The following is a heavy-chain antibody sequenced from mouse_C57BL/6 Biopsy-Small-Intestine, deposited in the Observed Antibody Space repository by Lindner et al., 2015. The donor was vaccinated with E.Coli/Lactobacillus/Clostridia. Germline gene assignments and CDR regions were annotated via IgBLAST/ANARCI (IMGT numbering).Heavy chain of an antibody. V-gene: IGHV1-80*01. J-gene: IGHJ4*01. CDR2: IYPGDGDT. Sequence: VQLQESGAELVKPGASVKISCKVSGYAFSTYWMNWVRQRPGKGLEWIGQIYPGDGDTNYNGKFKDKATLTADKSSSTAYMQLSSLTSEDSAVYFCGRGDYGNSYGAMDYWGQGTPVTVSS. D-gene: IGHD1-1*01. CDR3: GRGDYGNSYGAMDY. CDR1: GYAFSTYW.